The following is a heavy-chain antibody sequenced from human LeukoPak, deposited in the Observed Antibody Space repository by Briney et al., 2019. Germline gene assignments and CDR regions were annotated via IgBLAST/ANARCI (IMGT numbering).Heavy chain of an antibody. V-gene: IGHV4-38-2*01. CDR1: GYSISSGYY. Sequence: SETLSLTCAVSGYSISSGYYWGWIRQPPGKGLEWIGSIYYSGSTYYNPSLKSRVTISVDTSKNRFSLKLSSVTAADTAVYYCARPRLGNYARYFDYWGQGTLVTVSS. J-gene: IGHJ4*02. D-gene: IGHD1-7*01. CDR3: ARPRLGNYARYFDY. CDR2: IYYSGST.